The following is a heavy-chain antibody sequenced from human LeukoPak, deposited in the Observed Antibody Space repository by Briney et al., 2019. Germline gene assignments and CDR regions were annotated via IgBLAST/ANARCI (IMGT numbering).Heavy chain of an antibody. Sequence: GGSLRLSCAASGLTFDDYAIHWVRQPPGQGLEWVSLISGDGGSTSYADSVKGRFTISRDNSKNSLYLQMNSLRTEDTALYYCAKEWYYHGSGSYLRYEYYYGMDVWGQGTTVTVSS. CDR2: ISGDGGST. D-gene: IGHD3-10*01. J-gene: IGHJ6*02. CDR3: AKEWYYHGSGSYLRYEYYYGMDV. CDR1: GLTFDDYA. V-gene: IGHV3-43*02.